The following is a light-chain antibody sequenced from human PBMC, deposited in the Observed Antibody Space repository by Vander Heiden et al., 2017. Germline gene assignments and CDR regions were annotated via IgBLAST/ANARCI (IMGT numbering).Light chain of an antibody. Sequence: IVMTQSSLSLLITPGEPPSISCGSSQSLLHTNGYNYLDWYLQKPGQAPQLLIYLGSNRASGVPDRFSGSGSGTNFTLKFSRVEAEDVGIYYCMQAIQTPHTFGQGTKLEIK. CDR2: LGS. CDR1: QSLLHTNGYNY. J-gene: IGKJ2*01. V-gene: IGKV2-28*01. CDR3: MQAIQTPHT.